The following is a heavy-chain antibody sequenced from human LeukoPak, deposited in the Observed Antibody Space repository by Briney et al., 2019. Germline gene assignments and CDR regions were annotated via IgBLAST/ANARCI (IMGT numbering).Heavy chain of an antibody. D-gene: IGHD2-15*01. CDR2: INPNSGGT. CDR3: ARVVDDWDYFDY. V-gene: IGHV1-2*07. Sequence: ASVTVSCTASGYTFTGYYMHWVRQAPGQGLEWMGWINPNSGGTNYAHNFKGRVAMTRDTSNNTAYMELSRLRSDDAAVYYCARVVDDWDYFDYWGQGTLVTVSS. CDR1: GYTFTGYY. J-gene: IGHJ4*02.